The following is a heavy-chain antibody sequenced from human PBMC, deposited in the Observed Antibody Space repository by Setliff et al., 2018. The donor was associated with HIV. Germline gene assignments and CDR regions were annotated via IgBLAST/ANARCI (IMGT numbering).Heavy chain of an antibody. Sequence: ASVKVSCKASGYSFTSYYVHWVRQAPGQGLEWMGIINPSGGTTSYAQKFQGRVTMTRDTSTSTVYMELSSLRSEDTAVYYCARDWEARADYYDTSGQTQYFQHWGQGTLVTVSS. CDR2: INPSGGTT. J-gene: IGHJ1*01. D-gene: IGHD3-22*01. V-gene: IGHV1-46*01. CDR1: GYSFTSYY. CDR3: ARDWEARADYYDTSGQTQYFQH.